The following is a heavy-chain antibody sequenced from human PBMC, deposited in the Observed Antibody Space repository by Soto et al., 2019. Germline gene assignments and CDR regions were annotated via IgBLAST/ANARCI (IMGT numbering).Heavy chain of an antibody. V-gene: IGHV3-30-3*01. D-gene: IGHD1-1*01. J-gene: IGHJ6*02. CDR2: ISYDGSNK. CDR3: ARGTTSSAFSAMDV. CDR1: GFTFSNNA. Sequence: QVQLVESWGGVVQPGRSLRLSCAASGFTFSNNAMDWVRQAPGKGLEWVAVISYDGSNKYIAESVKGRFTISRDNSKNTLFLQMNSLRAEDTAVYYCARGTTSSAFSAMDVWGQGTTVTVSS.